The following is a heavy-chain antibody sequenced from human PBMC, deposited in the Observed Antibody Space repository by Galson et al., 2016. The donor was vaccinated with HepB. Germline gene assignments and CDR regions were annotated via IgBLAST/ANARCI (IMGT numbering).Heavy chain of an antibody. J-gene: IGHJ3*02. CDR3: AKKAHILTGPDAFDI. D-gene: IGHD3-9*01. Sequence: SLRLSCAASGFTFSTYAMTWVRQPPGKGLEWVSGVSGSASATYYADSVKGRFTVSRDNSKNTLYLQMSSLRAEDTAVYYCAKKAHILTGPDAFDIWGQGTMVTVSS. CDR1: GFTFSTYA. V-gene: IGHV3-23*01. CDR2: VSGSASAT.